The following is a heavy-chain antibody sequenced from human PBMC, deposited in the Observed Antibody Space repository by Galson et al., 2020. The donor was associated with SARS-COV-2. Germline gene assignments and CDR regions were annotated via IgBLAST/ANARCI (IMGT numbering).Heavy chain of an antibody. Sequence: GESLKISCAASGFTFSDSPMHWVRQASGRGLEWVGRIRSKANNYATAYAASVKGRFTISRDDSENTAYLQMNSLKTEDTAVYYCTRVPPYSSSFCDAFDIWGQGTMVTVSS. CDR1: GFTFSDSP. J-gene: IGHJ3*02. V-gene: IGHV3-73*01. CDR2: IRSKANNYAT. CDR3: TRVPPYSSSFCDAFDI. D-gene: IGHD6-6*01.